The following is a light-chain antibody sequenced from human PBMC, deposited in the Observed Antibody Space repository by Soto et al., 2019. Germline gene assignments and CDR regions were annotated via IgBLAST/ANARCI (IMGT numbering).Light chain of an antibody. Sequence: EIVLTQSPATLSLSPGERATLSCRASQSVSSYLAWYQQKPGQAPRLLIYDASNRATGIPARFSGSGSGTDFTLTSSSPEPEDFAVYYCQQRSNWPTFGPGTKVDIK. CDR1: QSVSSY. V-gene: IGKV3-11*01. CDR3: QQRSNWPT. CDR2: DAS. J-gene: IGKJ3*01.